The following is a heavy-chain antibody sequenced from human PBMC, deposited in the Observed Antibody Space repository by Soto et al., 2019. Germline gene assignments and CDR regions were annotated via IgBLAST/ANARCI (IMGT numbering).Heavy chain of an antibody. CDR1: GVSISNDVYY. Sequence: KASETLSLTCTVSGVSISNDVYYWTWIRQYPGKGLEWVGYIYYTGSTYYNPSLTSRVMMSVDTSKNQFSLKLSSVTAADTAVYYCARQEYGDYVFLGYWGQGTLVTVSS. D-gene: IGHD4-17*01. CDR3: ARQEYGDYVFLGY. V-gene: IGHV4-31*03. CDR2: IYYTGST. J-gene: IGHJ4*02.